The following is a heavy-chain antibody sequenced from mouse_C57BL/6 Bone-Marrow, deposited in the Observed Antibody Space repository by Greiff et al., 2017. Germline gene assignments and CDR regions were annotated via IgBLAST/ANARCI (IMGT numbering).Heavy chain of an antibody. J-gene: IGHJ3*01. CDR2: IYPGSGST. Sequence: QVQLQQSGAELVKPGASVKMSCKASGYTFTSYWITWVKQRPGQGLEWIGDIYPGSGSTNYNEKFKSKATLTVDTSSSTAYMQHSNLASEDSAVYYCARDQPWFAYWGKGTLVTVSA. CDR3: ARDQPWFAY. V-gene: IGHV1-55*01. CDR1: GYTFTSYW.